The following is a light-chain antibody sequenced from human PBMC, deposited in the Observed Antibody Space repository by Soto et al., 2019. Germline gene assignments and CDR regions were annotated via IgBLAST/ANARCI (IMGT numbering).Light chain of an antibody. CDR3: HQYNGLPRT. CDR2: GTS. V-gene: IGKV3-15*01. Sequence: EIVMTQSPVTLSVSPGERATLSCRASQNISRSLAWYQQKPGQGPSLLIYGTSTRAGGVPARFSGGGSGTEFTLTITSLQSEDFAVYYRHQYNGLPRTFGQGTKVEI. J-gene: IGKJ1*01. CDR1: QNISRS.